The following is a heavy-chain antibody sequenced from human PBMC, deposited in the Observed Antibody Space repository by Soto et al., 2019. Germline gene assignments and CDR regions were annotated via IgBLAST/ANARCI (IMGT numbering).Heavy chain of an antibody. D-gene: IGHD6-13*01. CDR3: ASFSIAATDPYGMDV. CDR1: GYTFTSYG. Sequence: QVQLVQSGAEVKKPGASVKVSCKASGYTFTSYGISWVRQAPGQGLEWMGWISAYNGNTNYAQKLQGRVTMTTDTSTGTAYMELRSLRSDDTAVYYCASFSIAATDPYGMDVWGQGPRSPSP. J-gene: IGHJ6*02. V-gene: IGHV1-18*01. CDR2: ISAYNGNT.